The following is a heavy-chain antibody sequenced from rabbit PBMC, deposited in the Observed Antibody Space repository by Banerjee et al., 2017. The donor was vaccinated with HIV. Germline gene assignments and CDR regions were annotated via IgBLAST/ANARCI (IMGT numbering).Heavy chain of an antibody. CDR2: INTSSGST. D-gene: IGHD1-1*01. V-gene: IGHV1S45*01. J-gene: IGHJ4*01. CDR1: GFSFRNKYV. CDR3: ARDLDSSGVYRGWYFNL. Sequence: QEQLEESGGDLVKPEGSLTLTCTASGFSFRNKYVMCWVRQAPGKGLEWIACINTSSGSTVYATWAKGRFTISRTSSTTVTLQMTSLTAADTATYFCARDLDSSGVYRGWYFNLWGPGTLVTVS.